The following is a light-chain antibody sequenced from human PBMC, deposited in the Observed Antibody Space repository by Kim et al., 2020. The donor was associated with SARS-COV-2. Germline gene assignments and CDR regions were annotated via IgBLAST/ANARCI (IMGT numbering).Light chain of an antibody. CDR3: HHYGSSPPYT. CDR1: QSVSSSF. J-gene: IGKJ2*01. CDR2: GAS. Sequence: EIVLTQSPRTLSLSPGDRAALSCRASQSVSSSFLAWYQQKPGQAPRLLIYGASKRATGIPDRFRGSGSGTDFTLTISKLEPEDLAVYYCHHYGSSPPYTFGQGTKLEIK. V-gene: IGKV3-20*01.